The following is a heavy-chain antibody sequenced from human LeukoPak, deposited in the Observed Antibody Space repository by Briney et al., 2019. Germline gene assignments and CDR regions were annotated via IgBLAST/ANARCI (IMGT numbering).Heavy chain of an antibody. D-gene: IGHD6-19*01. Sequence: PGRSLRLSCAASGFTFDDYAMHWVRQAPGKGLEWVSGISWNSGSIGYADSVKGRFTTSRDDAKNSLYLQMNSLRAEDTALYYCAKDVVAVAGTTFFDYWGQGTLVTVSS. CDR3: AKDVVAVAGTTFFDY. CDR2: ISWNSGSI. J-gene: IGHJ4*02. V-gene: IGHV3-9*01. CDR1: GFTFDDYA.